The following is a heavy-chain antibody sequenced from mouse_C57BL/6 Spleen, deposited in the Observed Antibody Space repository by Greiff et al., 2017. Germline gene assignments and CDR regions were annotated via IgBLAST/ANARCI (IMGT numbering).Heavy chain of an antibody. Sequence: EVQLVESGGGLVKPGGSLKLSCAASGFTFSDYGMHWVRQAPEKGLEWVAYISSGSSTIYYADTVKGRFTLSRDNAKNTLFLQMTSLRSEDAAMYYCAKRDYGSSLDYWGQGTTLTVSS. D-gene: IGHD1-1*01. J-gene: IGHJ2*01. CDR3: AKRDYGSSLDY. V-gene: IGHV5-17*01. CDR2: ISSGSSTI. CDR1: GFTFSDYG.